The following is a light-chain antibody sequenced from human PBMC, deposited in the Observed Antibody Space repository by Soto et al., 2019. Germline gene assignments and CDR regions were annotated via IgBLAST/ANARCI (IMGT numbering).Light chain of an antibody. CDR2: AVS. J-gene: IGLJ2*01. Sequence: QSALTQPASVSGSRGQSITISCTGTSSDVGTYNYVSWYQQYPGKAPKLMIYAVSNRPSGVSNRFSGSKSGNTASLTISGLQSEDEADYYCSSYSGTSALVIFGGGTKRPS. CDR1: SSDVGTYNY. CDR3: SSYSGTSALVI. V-gene: IGLV2-14*01.